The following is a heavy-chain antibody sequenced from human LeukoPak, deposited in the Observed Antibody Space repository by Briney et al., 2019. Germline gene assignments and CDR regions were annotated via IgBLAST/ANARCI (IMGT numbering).Heavy chain of an antibody. Sequence: SETLSLTCTVSGGSISSSSYYWGWIRQPPGKGLEWIGSIYYSGSTYYNPSLKSRVTISVDTSKNRFSLELSSVTAADTAVYYCARDMYYYDSSGAPTGYWGQGTLVTVSS. J-gene: IGHJ4*02. D-gene: IGHD3-22*01. V-gene: IGHV4-39*07. CDR3: ARDMYYYDSSGAPTGY. CDR2: IYYSGST. CDR1: GGSISSSSYY.